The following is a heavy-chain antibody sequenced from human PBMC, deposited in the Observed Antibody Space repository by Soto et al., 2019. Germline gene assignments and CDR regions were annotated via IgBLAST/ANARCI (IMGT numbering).Heavy chain of an antibody. V-gene: IGHV3-23*01. J-gene: IGHJ4*02. CDR2: ISGSGGST. CDR1: GFTFSSYA. Sequence: GGSLRLSCAASGFTFSSYAMSWVRQAPGKGLEWVSAISGSGGSTYYADSVKGRFTISRDNSKNTLYLQMNSLRAEDTAVYYCAKTYLRYFDWLLLDYWGQGTLVTVSS. CDR3: AKTYLRYFDWLLLDY. D-gene: IGHD3-9*01.